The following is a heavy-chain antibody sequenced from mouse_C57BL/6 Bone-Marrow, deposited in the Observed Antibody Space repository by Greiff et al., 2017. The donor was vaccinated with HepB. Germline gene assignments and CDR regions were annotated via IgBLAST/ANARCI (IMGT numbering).Heavy chain of an antibody. D-gene: IGHD3-3*01. J-gene: IGHJ2*01. CDR3: TTLGGYYFDY. Sequence: QVQLQQSGAELVRPGASVTLSCKASGYTFTDYEIHWVKQTPVHGLEWIGAIDPETGGTAYNQKFKGKAILTADKSSSTAYMELRSLTSEDSAVYYCTTLGGYYFDYWGQGTTLTVSS. CDR2: IDPETGGT. CDR1: GYTFTDYE. V-gene: IGHV1-15*01.